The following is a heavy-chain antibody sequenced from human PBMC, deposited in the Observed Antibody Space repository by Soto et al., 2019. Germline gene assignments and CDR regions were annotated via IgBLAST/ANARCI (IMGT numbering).Heavy chain of an antibody. V-gene: IGHV1-69*13. CDR3: ASSGGSYGVDWFDP. CDR1: GGTFSSYA. J-gene: IGHJ5*02. Sequence: SVKVSCKASGGTFSSYAISWVRQARGQGLEWMGGIIPIFGTANYAQKFQGRVTITADESTSTAYMELSSLRSEDTAVYYCASSGGSYGVDWFDPWGQGTLVTVSS. CDR2: IIPIFGTA. D-gene: IGHD1-26*01.